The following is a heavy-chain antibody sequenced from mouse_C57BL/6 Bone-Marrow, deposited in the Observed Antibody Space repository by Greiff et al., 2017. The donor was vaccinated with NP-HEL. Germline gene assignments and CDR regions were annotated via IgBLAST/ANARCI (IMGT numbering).Heavy chain of an antibody. CDR2: IYPRSGNT. CDR3: SRSPRYGRRWYFDV. Sequence: QVQLQQSGAELARPGASVKLSCKASGYTFTSYGISWVKQRTGQGLEWIGEIYPRSGNTYYNEKFKGKATLTADKSSSTAYMELRSLTSEDSAVYVFSRSPRYGRRWYFDVWGTGTTVTVSS. V-gene: IGHV1-81*01. CDR1: GYTFTSYG. J-gene: IGHJ1*03. D-gene: IGHD1-1*01.